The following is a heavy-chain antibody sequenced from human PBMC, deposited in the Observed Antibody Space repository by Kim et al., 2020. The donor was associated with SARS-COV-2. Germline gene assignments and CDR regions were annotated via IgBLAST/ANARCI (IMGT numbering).Heavy chain of an antibody. D-gene: IGHD1-26*01. CDR3: AKDSSPRSGSYFDY. CDR1: GFTFDDYA. V-gene: IGHV3-9*01. J-gene: IGHJ4*02. Sequence: GGSLRLSCAASGFTFDDYAMHWVRQAPGKGLEWVSGISWNSGSIGYADSVKGRFTISRDNAKNSLYLQMNSLRAEDTALYYCAKDSSPRSGSYFDYWGQGTLVTVSS. CDR2: ISWNSGSI.